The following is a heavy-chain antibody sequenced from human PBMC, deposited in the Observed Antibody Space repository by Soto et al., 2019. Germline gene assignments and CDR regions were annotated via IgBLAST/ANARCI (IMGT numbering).Heavy chain of an antibody. CDR1: GFTFSSYG. CDR2: IWYDGSNK. CDR3: ARDSPDELYYYGMDV. V-gene: IGHV3-33*01. Sequence: PGGSLRLSCAASGFTFSSYGMHWVRQAPGKGLEWEAVIWYDGSNKYYADSVKGRFTISRDNSKNTLYLQMNSLRAEDTAVYYCARDSPDELYYYGMDVWGQGTTVTVSS. D-gene: IGHD1-7*01. J-gene: IGHJ6*02.